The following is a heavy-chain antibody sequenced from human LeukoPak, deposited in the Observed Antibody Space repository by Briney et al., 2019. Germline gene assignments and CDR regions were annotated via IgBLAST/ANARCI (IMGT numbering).Heavy chain of an antibody. J-gene: IGHJ4*02. CDR3: ARGFGLDH. CDR2: INQEGSEK. D-gene: IGHD3-10*01. Sequence: GGSLRLSCVGSEFTFSSHWMGWVRQAPGKGLGWVANINQEGSEKYYVDSVKGRFTISRDNAKTSLYLQMNSLRAEDTAVYYCARGFGLDHWGQGTLVTVSA. CDR1: EFTFSSHW. V-gene: IGHV3-7*01.